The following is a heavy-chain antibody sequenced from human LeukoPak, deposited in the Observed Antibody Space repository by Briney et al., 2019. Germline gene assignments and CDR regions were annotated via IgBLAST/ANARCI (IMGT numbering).Heavy chain of an antibody. D-gene: IGHD5-18*01. CDR3: AREWIQYGYYYMDV. CDR2: IYYSGST. CDR1: GGSISSYY. V-gene: IGHV4-59*01. J-gene: IGHJ6*03. Sequence: SETLSLTCTVSGGSISSYYWSWIRQPPGKGLEWIGYIYYSGSTNYNPSLKSRVTISVDTSKNQFSLKLSSVTAADTAVYYCAREWIQYGYYYMDVWGKGTTVTISS.